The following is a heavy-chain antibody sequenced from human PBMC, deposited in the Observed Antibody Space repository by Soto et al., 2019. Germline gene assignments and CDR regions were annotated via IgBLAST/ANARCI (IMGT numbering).Heavy chain of an antibody. CDR1: GFTFSSYA. CDR2: ISGSGGST. V-gene: IGHV3-23*01. J-gene: IGHJ4*02. CDR3: AKDAAYYYDSSGYYPEYYFDY. D-gene: IGHD3-22*01. Sequence: PGGSLRLSCAASGFTFSSYAMSWVRQAPGKGLEWVSAISGSGGSTYYADSVKGRFTISRDNSKNTLYLQMNSLRAEDTAVYYCAKDAAYYYDSSGYYPEYYFDYWGQGTLVTVSS.